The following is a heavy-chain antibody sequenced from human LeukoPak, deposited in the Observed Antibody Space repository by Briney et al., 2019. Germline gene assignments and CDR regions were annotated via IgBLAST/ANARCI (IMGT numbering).Heavy chain of an antibody. CDR2: IYYSGST. J-gene: IGHJ3*02. Sequence: SETLSLTCTVSGGSISSSSYYWGWIRQPPGKGLEWIGSIYYSGSTYYNPSLKSRVTISVDTYKNQFSRKLSAVTAADTAVYYCARNGDAFDIWGQGTTVTVSS. CDR3: ARNGDAFDI. D-gene: IGHD1-1*01. CDR1: GGSISSSSYY. V-gene: IGHV4-39*01.